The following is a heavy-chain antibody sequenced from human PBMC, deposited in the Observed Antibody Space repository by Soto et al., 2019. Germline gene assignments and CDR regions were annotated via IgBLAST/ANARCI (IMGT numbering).Heavy chain of an antibody. CDR3: AGGGGRGSWYKGFADY. V-gene: IGHV1-18*01. Sequence: QVQLVQSGAEVKKPGASVKVSCKASGYTFTSYGISWVRQAPGQGLEWMGWISAYNGNTNYAQTLQGRVTMTTDTSTNTAYMELRGLRSNDTAVYYWAGGGGRGSWYKGFADYWGQGTLVTVSS. D-gene: IGHD6-13*01. CDR2: ISAYNGNT. J-gene: IGHJ4*02. CDR1: GYTFTSYG.